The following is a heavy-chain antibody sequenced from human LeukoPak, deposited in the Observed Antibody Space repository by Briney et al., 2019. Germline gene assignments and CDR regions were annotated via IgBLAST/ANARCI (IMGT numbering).Heavy chain of an antibody. V-gene: IGHV3-74*01. J-gene: IGHJ4*02. D-gene: IGHD4-17*01. CDR1: GFTFSSHW. CDR2: INSDGSSI. CDR3: ARGDYGDYENLGDY. Sequence: PGGSLRLSCAASGFTFSSHWMHWVRQAPGKGLVWVSRINSDGSSISYADSVKGRFTISRDNAKNTLYLQMNSLRAEDTAVYYCARGDYGDYENLGDYWGQGTLVSVSS.